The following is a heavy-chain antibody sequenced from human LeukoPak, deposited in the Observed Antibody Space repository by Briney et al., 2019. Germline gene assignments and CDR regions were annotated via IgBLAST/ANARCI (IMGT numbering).Heavy chain of an antibody. CDR2: IYYSGST. V-gene: IGHV4-59*01. J-gene: IGHJ6*03. CDR3: AGIRYCSGGSCSNMDV. D-gene: IGHD2-15*01. Sequence: SETLSLTCTVSGGSISSYYWSWIRQPPGKGLEWIGYIYYSGSTNYNPSLKSRVTISVDTSKNQFSLKLSSVTAADTAVYYCAGIRYCSGGSCSNMDVWGKGTTVTISS. CDR1: GGSISSYY.